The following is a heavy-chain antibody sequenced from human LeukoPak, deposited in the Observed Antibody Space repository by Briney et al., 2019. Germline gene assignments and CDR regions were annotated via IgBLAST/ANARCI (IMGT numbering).Heavy chain of an antibody. CDR3: AREVFAATVVTLDY. J-gene: IGHJ4*02. CDR1: GYTFTTYG. D-gene: IGHD4-23*01. Sequence: ASVKVSCKASGYTFTTYGITWVRQAPGQGLEWMGWISAYNGNTNYAQKLQGRVTMTTDTSTSTAYMELRSLRSDDTAVYYCAREVFAATVVTLDYWGQGTLVTVSS. V-gene: IGHV1-18*01. CDR2: ISAYNGNT.